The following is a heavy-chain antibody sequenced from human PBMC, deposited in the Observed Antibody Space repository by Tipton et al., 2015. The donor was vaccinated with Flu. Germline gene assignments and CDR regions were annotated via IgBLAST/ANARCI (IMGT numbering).Heavy chain of an antibody. Sequence: SLRLSCAASGFTFDNYVMNWVRQAPGKGLEWVSGISGDSGTIGYVDSVQGRFTISRDNAKRSVHLLMNSLRIEDTAVYYCTRDTYTDNFYYYGMDVWGQGTTVTVAS. V-gene: IGHV3-9*01. CDR2: ISGDSGTI. D-gene: IGHD5-24*01. CDR3: TRDTYTDNFYYYGMDV. J-gene: IGHJ6*02. CDR1: GFTFDNYV.